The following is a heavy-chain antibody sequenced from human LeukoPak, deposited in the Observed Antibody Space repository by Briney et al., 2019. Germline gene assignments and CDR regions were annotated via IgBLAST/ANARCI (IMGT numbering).Heavy chain of an antibody. D-gene: IGHD2-21*01. CDR3: ARDVLAYCGGDCYSPHY. CDR1: GGTFSSYA. J-gene: IGHJ4*02. V-gene: IGHV1-69*04. Sequence: ASVKVSCKASGGTFSSYAISWVRQAPGQGLEWMGRIIPILGIANYAQKFQGRVTMTRDTSTSTVYMELSSLRSEDTAVYYCARDVLAYCGGDCYSPHYWGQGTLVTVSS. CDR2: IIPILGIA.